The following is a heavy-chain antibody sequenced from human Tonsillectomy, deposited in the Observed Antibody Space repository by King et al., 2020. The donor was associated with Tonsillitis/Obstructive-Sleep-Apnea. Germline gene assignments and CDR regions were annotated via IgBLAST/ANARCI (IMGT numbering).Heavy chain of an antibody. D-gene: IGHD2-2*01. CDR3: VKVPIVVVPTAHDAFDI. Sequence: VQLVESGGGLVQPGGSLRLSCSASGFTFSSYVMHWVRQAPGKELEYVSALSTNGGSIYYADSVKGRFTISRDNSKNTLYIQMSSLRDEDTAVYYCVKVPIVVVPTAHDAFDIWGQGTMVTVSS. V-gene: IGHV3-64D*06. CDR1: GFTFSSYV. J-gene: IGHJ3*02. CDR2: LSTNGGSI.